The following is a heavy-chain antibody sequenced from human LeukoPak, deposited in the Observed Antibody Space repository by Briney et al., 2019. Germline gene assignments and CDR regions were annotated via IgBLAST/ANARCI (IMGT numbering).Heavy chain of an antibody. CDR1: GFTFSSYA. Sequence: GGTLRLSCAASGFTFSSYAMHWVRQAPGKGLEWVAVISYDGSNKYYADSVKGRFTISRDNSKNTLYLQMNSLRAEDTAVYYCARERATSFDYWGQGTLVTVSS. CDR2: ISYDGSNK. D-gene: IGHD5-12*01. V-gene: IGHV3-30*04. J-gene: IGHJ4*02. CDR3: ARERATSFDY.